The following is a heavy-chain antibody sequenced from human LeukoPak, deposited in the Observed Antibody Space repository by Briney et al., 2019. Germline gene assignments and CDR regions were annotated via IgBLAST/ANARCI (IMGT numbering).Heavy chain of an antibody. V-gene: IGHV3-23*01. CDR1: VFTFSSYA. J-gene: IGHJ4*02. D-gene: IGHD3-22*01. Sequence: GGSLRLSCAASVFTFSSYAMSWVRQAPGKGLEWVSAISGSGGSTYYADSVKGRFTISRDNAKNSLYLQMNSLRAEDTAVYYCASTYYYDSSGYSPEYWGQGTLVTVSS. CDR2: ISGSGGST. CDR3: ASTYYYDSSGYSPEY.